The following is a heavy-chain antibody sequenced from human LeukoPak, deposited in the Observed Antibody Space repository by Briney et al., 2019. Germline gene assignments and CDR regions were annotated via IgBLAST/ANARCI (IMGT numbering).Heavy chain of an antibody. CDR3: AKVGGGGITIFGEDY. CDR1: GFTFSSYA. CDR2: ISGSGGST. V-gene: IGHV3-23*01. Sequence: GGSLRLSCGASGFTFSSYAMNWVRQAPGKGLEWVSAISGSGGSTYYADSVKGRFTISRDNSKNTLYLQMNSLRAEDTAVYYCAKVGGGGITIFGEDYWGQGTLVTVSS. J-gene: IGHJ4*02. D-gene: IGHD3-3*01.